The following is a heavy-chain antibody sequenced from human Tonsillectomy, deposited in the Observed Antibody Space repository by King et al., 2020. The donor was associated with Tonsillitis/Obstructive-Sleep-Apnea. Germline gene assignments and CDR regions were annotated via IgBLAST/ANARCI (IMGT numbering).Heavy chain of an antibody. V-gene: IGHV4-34*01. CDR2: INQSGST. CDR3: ARGRASGAARLRG. D-gene: IGHD5-12*01. J-gene: IGHJ4*02. Sequence: VQLQQWGAGLLKPSETLSLICAVYGGSFSGYYWSWIRQAPGKGLEWIGEINQSGSTTYNPTLKSRVTISVDMSKNQLSLKLSSVTAADTALYYCARGRASGAARLRGWGQGTLVTVSS. CDR1: GGSFSGYY.